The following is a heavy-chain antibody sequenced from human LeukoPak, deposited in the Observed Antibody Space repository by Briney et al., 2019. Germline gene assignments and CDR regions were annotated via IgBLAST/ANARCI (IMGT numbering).Heavy chain of an antibody. Sequence: ASVKVSCKASGYNFLNYGISWVRQAPGQGLEWMGWISGKTGNINYAQKFRARATMTRDTSTSTAYMELRSLRSDDTAVYFCARRFLNSHPIYYYMDVWAKGTTVIVSS. CDR2: ISGKTGNI. CDR1: GYNFLNYG. CDR3: ARRFLNSHPIYYYMDV. D-gene: IGHD2-21*01. V-gene: IGHV1-18*01. J-gene: IGHJ6*03.